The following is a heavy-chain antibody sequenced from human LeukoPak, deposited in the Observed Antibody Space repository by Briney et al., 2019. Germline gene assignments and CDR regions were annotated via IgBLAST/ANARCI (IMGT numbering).Heavy chain of an antibody. Sequence: PSETLSLTCTVSGGSISSGSYYWGWVREPPGGRVERIGSIYYSGSTYYNPSLKSRVNISVDTSRNQFSLTLTSVTAADTAFYYWAREVGGSFVFFEYWGQGTLITVSS. CDR2: IYYSGST. CDR3: AREVGGSFVFFEY. CDR1: GGSISSGSYY. D-gene: IGHD1-26*01. J-gene: IGHJ4*02. V-gene: IGHV4-39*07.